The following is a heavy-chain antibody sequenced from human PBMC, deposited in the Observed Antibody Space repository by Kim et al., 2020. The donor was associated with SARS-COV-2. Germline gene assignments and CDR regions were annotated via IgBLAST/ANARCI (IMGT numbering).Heavy chain of an antibody. CDR2: IYPGDSDT. CDR3: AAGAYSSSWYETYYYGMDA. Sequence: GESLKISCKGSGYSFTSYWIGWVRQMPGKGLEWMGIIYPGDSDTRYSPSFQGQVTISADKSISTAYLQWSSLKASDTAMYYCAAGAYSSSWYETYYYGMDAWGQGTTVTVSS. V-gene: IGHV5-51*01. J-gene: IGHJ6*02. CDR1: GYSFTSYW. D-gene: IGHD6-13*01.